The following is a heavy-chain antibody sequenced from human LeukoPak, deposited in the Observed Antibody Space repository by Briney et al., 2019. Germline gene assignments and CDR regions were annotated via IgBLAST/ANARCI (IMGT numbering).Heavy chain of an antibody. V-gene: IGHV1-69*04. Sequence: SVKVSCKASGGTFSSYAISWVRQAPGQGLEWMRRIIPILGIANYAQKFQGRVTITTDESTSTAYMELSSLRSEDTAVYYCAREGDYYDSSGYPWGFDYWGQGTLVTVSS. D-gene: IGHD3-22*01. CDR3: AREGDYYDSSGYPWGFDY. J-gene: IGHJ4*02. CDR1: GGTFSSYA. CDR2: IIPILGIA.